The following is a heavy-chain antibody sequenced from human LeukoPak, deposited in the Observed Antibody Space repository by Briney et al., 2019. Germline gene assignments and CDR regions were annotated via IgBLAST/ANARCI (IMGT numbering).Heavy chain of an antibody. CDR3: AREVVVVAATHPFDY. V-gene: IGHV3-20*04. J-gene: IGHJ4*02. CDR1: GFTFDDYG. Sequence: GGSLRLSCTAAGFTFDDYGMSWVRQIPGKGLEWVAGITWNGGSTDYAVSVRGRFTISRDNAKNSLYLQMNSLRAEDTAVYYCAREVVVVAATHPFDYWGQGTLVTVSS. D-gene: IGHD2-15*01. CDR2: ITWNGGST.